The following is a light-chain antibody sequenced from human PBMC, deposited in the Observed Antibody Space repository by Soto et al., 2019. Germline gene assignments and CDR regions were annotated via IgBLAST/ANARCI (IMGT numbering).Light chain of an antibody. V-gene: IGLV2-14*01. Sequence: QSVLTQPASVSGSPGQSITISCTGTSSDVGGYNYVSWYQQHPGKAPKLMIYDVSNRPPGVSNRFSGSKSGNTASLTISGLQAEDEADYYCSSCTSSTYYVFGTGTKVTVL. J-gene: IGLJ1*01. CDR2: DVS. CDR1: SSDVGGYNY. CDR3: SSCTSSTYYV.